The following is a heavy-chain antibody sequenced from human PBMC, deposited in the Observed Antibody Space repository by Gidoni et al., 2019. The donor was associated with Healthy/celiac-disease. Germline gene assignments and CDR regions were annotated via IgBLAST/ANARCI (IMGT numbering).Heavy chain of an antibody. CDR1: GGSFSGYY. CDR2: INHSGST. Sequence: QVQLQQWGAGLLKPSETLSLTCAVYGGSFSGYYWSWIRQPPGKGLEWIGEINHSGSTNYNPSLKSRVTISVDTSKNQFSLKLSSVTAADTAVYYCAREHSSSWRENNWFDPWGQGTLVTVSS. J-gene: IGHJ5*02. CDR3: AREHSSSWRENNWFDP. D-gene: IGHD6-13*01. V-gene: IGHV4-34*01.